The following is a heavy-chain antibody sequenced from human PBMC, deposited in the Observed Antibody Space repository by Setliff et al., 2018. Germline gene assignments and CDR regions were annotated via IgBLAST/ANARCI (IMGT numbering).Heavy chain of an antibody. CDR1: GASMRSGTFY. V-gene: IGHV4-61*01. Sequence: SETPSLTCTVSGASMRSGTFYWSWIRQPPGKGLEWIGYVYYSGIANYSPSLKSRLTISVDTSKNQFSLKLRSVTAADTAVYYCARGGTFRYFDYWGQGTQVTVSS. J-gene: IGHJ4*02. CDR2: VYYSGIA. CDR3: ARGGTFRYFDY. D-gene: IGHD5-12*01.